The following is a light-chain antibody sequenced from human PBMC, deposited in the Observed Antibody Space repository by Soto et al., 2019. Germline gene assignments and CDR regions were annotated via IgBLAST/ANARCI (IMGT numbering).Light chain of an antibody. CDR1: TSNIGAGYD. Sequence: QSVLTQPPSVSGAPGQRVTISCTGRTSNIGAGYDVHWYQHLPGTAPKLLIYSNNQRPSGVPDRFSGSKSGTSASLAISGLQSEDEADYYCTAWDDSLNGPVFGGGTKLTVL. V-gene: IGLV1-40*01. J-gene: IGLJ2*01. CDR2: SNN. CDR3: TAWDDSLNGPV.